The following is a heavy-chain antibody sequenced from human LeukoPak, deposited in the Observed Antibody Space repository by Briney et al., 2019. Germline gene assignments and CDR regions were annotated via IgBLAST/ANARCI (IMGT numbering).Heavy chain of an antibody. J-gene: IGHJ4*02. CDR2: ISSDGRST. CDR3: ARSLALAVAGN. Sequence: GGSLRLSCSASGFTFSSHAMHWVRQAPGKGLEYVSAISSDGRSTHYADSVKGRFTISRDNSKNTLYLQMSSLRAEDTAVYYCARSLALAVAGNWGQGTLVTVSS. CDR1: GFTFSSHA. D-gene: IGHD6-19*01. V-gene: IGHV3-64D*06.